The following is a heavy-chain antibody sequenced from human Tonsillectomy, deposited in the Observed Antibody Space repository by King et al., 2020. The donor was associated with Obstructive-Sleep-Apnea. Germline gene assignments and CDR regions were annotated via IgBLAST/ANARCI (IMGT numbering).Heavy chain of an antibody. J-gene: IGHJ4*02. CDR2: IVVGSGNT. CDR1: GFTFTNSA. V-gene: IGHV1-58*02. D-gene: IGHD3-22*01. Sequence: QLVQSGPEVKKPGTSVKVSCKASGFTFTNSAMQWVRQARGQRLEWIGCIVVGSGNTNCAQKFQERVTITRDMSTGTAYMELGSLRSEDTAVYYCAADMGDYYDSSGYFESGHYYWGQGTLVTVSS. CDR3: AADMGDYYDSSGYFESGHYY.